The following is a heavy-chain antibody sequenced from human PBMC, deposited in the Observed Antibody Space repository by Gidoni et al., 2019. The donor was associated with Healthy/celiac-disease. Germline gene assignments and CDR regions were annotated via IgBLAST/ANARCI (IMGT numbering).Heavy chain of an antibody. V-gene: IGHV1-8*01. CDR1: GYTFTSYD. J-gene: IGHJ4*02. D-gene: IGHD3-22*01. Sequence: QLQLVLSGAQVQKPGAAVKVSCKASGYTFTSYDINWLRQATVQGLEWMGWMNPNNGNTGYAQKFQGRVTMTRNNSISTAYMELSSLRSEDTAVYYCAPALYDSSGYYDEELGSGDGHGYWGQGTLVTVSS. CDR3: APALYDSSGYYDEELGSGDGHGY. CDR2: MNPNNGNT.